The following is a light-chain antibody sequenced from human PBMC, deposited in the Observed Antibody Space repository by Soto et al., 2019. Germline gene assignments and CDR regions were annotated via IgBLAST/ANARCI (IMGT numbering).Light chain of an antibody. CDR3: ASWDDSLSVWV. V-gene: IGLV1-47*01. CDR1: ASNIGSNF. Sequence: QSVVSQPPSASATPGQRVTISCSGSASNIGSNFVYWYQQLAGTAPKLLVIRNDQRPSGVPDRISGSKSGTSASLAISGLRSEDEADYYCASWDDSLSVWVFGGGTQLTVL. CDR2: RND. J-gene: IGLJ3*02.